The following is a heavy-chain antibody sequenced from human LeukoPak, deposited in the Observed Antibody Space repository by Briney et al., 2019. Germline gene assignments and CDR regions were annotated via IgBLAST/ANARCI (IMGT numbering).Heavy chain of an antibody. Sequence: GGSLRLSCAASGITFSNYWMHWVRQAPGEGLVWVSHIIQDGSSTFYADSVKGRFTISRDNAKNTLYLQMNGLRAEDTAVYYCATDDYRGLGYWGQGTLVTVSS. CDR3: ATDDYRGLGY. V-gene: IGHV3-74*01. CDR1: GITFSNYW. CDR2: IIQDGSST. D-gene: IGHD4-11*01. J-gene: IGHJ4*02.